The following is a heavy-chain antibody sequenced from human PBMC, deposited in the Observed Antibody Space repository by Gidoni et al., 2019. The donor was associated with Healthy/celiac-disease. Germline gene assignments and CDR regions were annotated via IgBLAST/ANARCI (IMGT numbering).Heavy chain of an antibody. CDR2: IYHSGST. CDR1: GGSIHSVGYS. J-gene: IGHJ1*01. CDR3: ARGAGWNYPEYFQH. Sequence: QLQLQESGSGLVKPSQTLSLTCTVSGGSIHSVGYSWSWIRQPPGKGLEWIGYIYHSGSTYYNPSLKSRVTISVDRSKNQFSLKLSSVTAADTAVYYCARGAGWNYPEYFQHWGQGTLVTVSS. D-gene: IGHD1-7*01. V-gene: IGHV4-30-2*01.